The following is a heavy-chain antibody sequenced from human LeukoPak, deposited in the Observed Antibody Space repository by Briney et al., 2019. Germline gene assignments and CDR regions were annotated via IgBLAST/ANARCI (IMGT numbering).Heavy chain of an antibody. J-gene: IGHJ4*02. D-gene: IGHD6-13*01. CDR2: ISAYNGNT. CDR3: ARDEDIAAAGRMVDY. Sequence: GASVKVSCKASGYTFTSYGISWGRQAPGQGLEWMGWISAYNGNTNYAQKLQGRVTMTTDTSTSTAYMELRSLRSDDTAVYYCARDEDIAAAGRMVDYWGQGTLVTVSS. CDR1: GYTFTSYG. V-gene: IGHV1-18*01.